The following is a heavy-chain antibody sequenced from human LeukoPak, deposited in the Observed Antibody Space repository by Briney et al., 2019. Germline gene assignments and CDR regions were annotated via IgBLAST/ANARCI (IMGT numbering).Heavy chain of an antibody. V-gene: IGHV3-30*02. CDR2: IRYDGSNK. CDR1: GFTFSSYG. CDR3: ARARYCSGGSCGYYFDY. J-gene: IGHJ4*02. D-gene: IGHD2-15*01. Sequence: PGGSLRLSCAASGFTFSSYGMHWVRQAPGKGLEWVAFIRYDGSNKYYADSVKGRFTISRDNAKNSLYLQMNSLRAEDTAVYYCARARYCSGGSCGYYFDYWGQGTLVTVSS.